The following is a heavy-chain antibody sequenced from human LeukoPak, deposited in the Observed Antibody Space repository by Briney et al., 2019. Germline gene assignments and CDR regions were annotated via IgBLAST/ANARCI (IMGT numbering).Heavy chain of an antibody. J-gene: IGHJ6*03. CDR3: AKAPYDNKYYYMGV. CDR1: GFTFRSYA. Sequence: GGSLRLSCAASGFTFRSYAMNWVRQAPGKGLEWVSSVSGSGSVTFYGDSVKGRFTISRDNSKNTLYHQMDSLRAEDTAVYYCAKAPYDNKYYYMGVWGRGTTVTVSS. V-gene: IGHV3-23*01. D-gene: IGHD3-9*01. CDR2: VSGSGSVT.